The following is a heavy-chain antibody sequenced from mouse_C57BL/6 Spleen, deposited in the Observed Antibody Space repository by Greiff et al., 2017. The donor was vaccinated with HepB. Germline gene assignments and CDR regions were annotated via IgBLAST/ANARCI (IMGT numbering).Heavy chain of an antibody. V-gene: IGHV2-2*01. D-gene: IGHD2-1*01. Sequence: VQLQESGPGLVQPSQSLSITCTVSGFSLTSYGVHWVRQSPGKGLEWLGVIWSGGSTDYNAAFISRPSISKDNSKSQVFFKMNSLQADDTAIYYSARGGNYDFYNYAMDYWGQGTSVTVSS. CDR2: IWSGGST. CDR3: ARGGNYDFYNYAMDY. CDR1: GFSLTSYG. J-gene: IGHJ4*01.